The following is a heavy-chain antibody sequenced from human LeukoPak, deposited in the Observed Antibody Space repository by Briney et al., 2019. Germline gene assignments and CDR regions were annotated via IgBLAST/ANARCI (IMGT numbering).Heavy chain of an antibody. J-gene: IGHJ3*02. D-gene: IGHD6-13*01. CDR2: IYYSGSS. Sequence: SETLSLTCTVSGSSISSNSYYWGWIRQPPGKGLEWIGSIYYSGSSYYNPSLKSRLTISVDTSKSQFSLKLSSVTAADTAEYYCARDLYSSRTNDAFVIWGQGTMVTVSS. CDR3: ARDLYSSRTNDAFVI. V-gene: IGHV4-39*07. CDR1: GSSISSNSYY.